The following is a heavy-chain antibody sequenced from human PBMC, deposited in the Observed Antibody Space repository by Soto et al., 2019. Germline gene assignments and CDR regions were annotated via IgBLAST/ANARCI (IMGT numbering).Heavy chain of an antibody. Sequence: QEQLVQSGGEVKKPGASVRVSCKASGYTFTKYGITWVRQAPGQGLEWMGWIGVYNGKTNYARKLHGRVIMTADKSASTAYMELRSLRSDDTAVYYCSRARYCTSPSCYNHYYYGMDIWGQGTTVSVSS. CDR1: GYTFTKYG. J-gene: IGHJ6*02. D-gene: IGHD2-2*02. CDR2: IGVYNGKT. CDR3: SRARYCTSPSCYNHYYYGMDI. V-gene: IGHV1-18*04.